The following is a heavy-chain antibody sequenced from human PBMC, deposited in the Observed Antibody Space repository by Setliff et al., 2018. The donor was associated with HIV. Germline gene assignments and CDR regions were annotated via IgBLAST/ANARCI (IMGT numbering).Heavy chain of an antibody. V-gene: IGHV4-61*05. CDR1: GVSTSSSNYY. D-gene: IGHD6-19*01. J-gene: IGHJ4*02. Sequence: SETLSLTCTVSGVSTSSSNYYWGWIRQPPGKGLDWIGYISYTSGNANYNPSLNSRVTISVDTSKNHFSLKLSSVTAADTAVYYCARSLLPSITVAGTIGYWGQGSLVTVSS. CDR3: ARSLLPSITVAGTIGY. CDR2: ISYTSGNA.